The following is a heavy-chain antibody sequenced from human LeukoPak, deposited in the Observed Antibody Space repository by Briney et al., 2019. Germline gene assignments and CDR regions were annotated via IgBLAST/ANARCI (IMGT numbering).Heavy chain of an antibody. CDR3: ARGGKVRGVMEGRNWFDL. CDR1: GYTFTGYY. D-gene: IGHD3-10*01. Sequence: ASVKVSCKASGYTFTGYYMHWVRQAPGQGLEWMGRINPNSGGTNYAQKFQGRVTMTRDTSISTAYMELSRLRSDDTAVYYCARGGKVRGVMEGRNWFDLWGQGTLVTVSS. J-gene: IGHJ5*02. V-gene: IGHV1-2*06. CDR2: INPNSGGT.